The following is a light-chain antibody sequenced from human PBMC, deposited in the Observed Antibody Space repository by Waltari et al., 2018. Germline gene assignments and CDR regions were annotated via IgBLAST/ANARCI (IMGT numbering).Light chain of an antibody. CDR3: QQYNHWPSYT. CDR1: QSVHSH. J-gene: IGKJ2*01. CDR2: DTS. V-gene: IGKV3-15*01. Sequence: EIVMTQSPVTLSVSSGERATLSCRASQSVHSHLAWYQQKPGQAPRLLLYDTSTRATGVPARFSGSGSGTEFTLTISSLQSEDFALYYCQQYNHWPSYTFGQGTRLEI.